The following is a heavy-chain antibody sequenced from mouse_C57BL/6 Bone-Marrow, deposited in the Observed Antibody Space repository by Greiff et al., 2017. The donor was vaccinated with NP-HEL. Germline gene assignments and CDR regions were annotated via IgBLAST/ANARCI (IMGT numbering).Heavy chain of an antibody. Sequence: EVNVVESGGGLVQPKGSLKLSCAASGFSFNTYAMNWVRQAPGKGLEWVARIRSKSNNYATYYADSVKDRFTISRDDSESMLYLQMNNLKTEDTAMYYCVRQAYYYGSSYWYFDVWGTGTTVTVSS. D-gene: IGHD1-1*01. CDR1: GFSFNTYA. J-gene: IGHJ1*03. V-gene: IGHV10-1*01. CDR3: VRQAYYYGSSYWYFDV. CDR2: IRSKSNNYAT.